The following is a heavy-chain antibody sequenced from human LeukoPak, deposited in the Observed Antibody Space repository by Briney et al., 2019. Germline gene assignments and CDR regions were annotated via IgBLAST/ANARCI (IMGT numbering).Heavy chain of an antibody. J-gene: IGHJ4*02. V-gene: IGHV3-21*01. Sequence: GGSLRLSCAASGFSFSTYTMIWFRQAPGKALEWVSSISSSGNYRDFADSVKGRFTISRDNSQKSLYLQMNSLRAEDTAVYYCTGEYIRGMADYWGQGTVVIVSS. D-gene: IGHD6-13*01. CDR2: ISSSGNYR. CDR3: TGEYIRGMADY. CDR1: GFSFSTYT.